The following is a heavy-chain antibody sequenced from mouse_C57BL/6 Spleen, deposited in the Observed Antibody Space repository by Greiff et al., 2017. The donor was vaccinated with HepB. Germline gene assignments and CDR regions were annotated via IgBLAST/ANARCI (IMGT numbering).Heavy chain of an antibody. D-gene: IGHD2-5*01. CDR3: AHSNYAWCAY. V-gene: IGHV1-66*01. CDR1: GYSFTSYY. Sequence: QVQLQQSGPELVKPGASVTISCKASGYSFTSYYIHWVKQRPGQGLEWIGWIYPGSGNTKYKEKFKGKATLTADTSSSTAYMQLSSLTSEDSAVYYCAHSNYAWCAYWGQGTLVTVSA. CDR2: IYPGSGNT. J-gene: IGHJ3*01.